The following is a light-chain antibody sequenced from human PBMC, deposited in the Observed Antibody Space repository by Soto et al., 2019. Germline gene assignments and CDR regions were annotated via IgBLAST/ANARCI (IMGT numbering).Light chain of an antibody. Sequence: EIVLTQSPGTLSLSPGERATLSCRASQSFSSTYLAWYQQKPGQAPRLLIYGASSRATGIPDRFSGSGSGTDFTLTISRLEPEDFVVYYCQQYGNSPPLTFGGGTKVEIK. CDR1: QSFSSTY. V-gene: IGKV3-20*01. J-gene: IGKJ4*01. CDR3: QQYGNSPPLT. CDR2: GAS.